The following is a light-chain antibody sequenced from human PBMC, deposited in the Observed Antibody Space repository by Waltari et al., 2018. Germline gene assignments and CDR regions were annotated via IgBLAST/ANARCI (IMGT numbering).Light chain of an antibody. V-gene: IGKV1-9*01. Sequence: DIQLTQSPSFLSASVGDRVTITRRASQDISTSLTWYQQKPGKAPDLLIYGASNLQSGVPSRFSGSGSGTEFTLTISSLQPEDFATYSCQQVKSFPLTFGGGTKVEVK. CDR1: QDISTS. CDR3: QQVKSFPLT. J-gene: IGKJ4*01. CDR2: GAS.